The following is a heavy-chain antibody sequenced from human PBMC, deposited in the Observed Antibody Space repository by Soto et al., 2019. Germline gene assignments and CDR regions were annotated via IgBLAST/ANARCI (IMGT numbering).Heavy chain of an antibody. V-gene: IGHV3-30*18. J-gene: IGHJ4*02. CDR2: ISYDGSNK. D-gene: IGHD6-6*01. CDR3: AKDPRIYSSSPLFDY. CDR1: GFTFSSYG. Sequence: QVQLVESGGGVVQPGRSLRLSCAASGFTFSSYGMHWVRQAPGKGLERVAVISYDGSNKYYADSVKGRFTISRDNSKNTLYLQMNSLRAEDTAVYYCAKDPRIYSSSPLFDYWGQGTLVTVSS.